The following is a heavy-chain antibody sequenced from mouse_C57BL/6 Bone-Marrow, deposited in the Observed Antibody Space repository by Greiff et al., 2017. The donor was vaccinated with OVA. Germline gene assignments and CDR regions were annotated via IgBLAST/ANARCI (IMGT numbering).Heavy chain of an antibody. J-gene: IGHJ4*01. CDR3: ARKDYGSSYDAMEY. D-gene: IGHD1-1*01. V-gene: IGHV1-69*01. Sequence: QVQLQQPGAELVMPGASVKLSCKASGYTFTSYWMHWVKQRPGQGLEWIGEIDPSDSYTNYNQKFKGKSTLTVDKSSSTAYMQLSSLTSEDSAVYYCARKDYGSSYDAMEYWGQGTSVTVSS. CDR2: IDPSDSYT. CDR1: GYTFTSYW.